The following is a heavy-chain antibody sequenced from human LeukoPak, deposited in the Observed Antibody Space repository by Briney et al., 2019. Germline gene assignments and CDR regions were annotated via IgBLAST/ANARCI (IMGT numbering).Heavy chain of an antibody. CDR2: IWYDGSNK. J-gene: IGHJ5*02. CDR3: ARESTATVSTDWFDP. D-gene: IGHD6-13*01. CDR1: GFTFSSYG. V-gene: IGHV3-33*01. Sequence: GGSLRLSCAASGFTFSSYGMHWVRQAPGKGLEWVAVIWYDGSNKYYADSVKGRFTISRDNSKNTLYLQMNSLRAEDTGVYYCARESTATVSTDWFDPWGQGTLVTVSS.